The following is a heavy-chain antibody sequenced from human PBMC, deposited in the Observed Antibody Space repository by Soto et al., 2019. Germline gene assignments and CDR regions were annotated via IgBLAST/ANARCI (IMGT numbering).Heavy chain of an antibody. J-gene: IGHJ3*02. Sequence: QLQLQESGPGLVKPSETLSLTCTVSGGSISSSSYYWGWIRQPPGKGLEWIGSIYYSGSTYYNPSLKSRVTISVDTSKNQFSLKLSSVTAADTAVYYCARTAEWSGLDAFDIWGQGTMVTVSS. CDR2: IYYSGST. V-gene: IGHV4-39*01. CDR1: GGSISSSSYY. CDR3: ARTAEWSGLDAFDI. D-gene: IGHD3-10*01.